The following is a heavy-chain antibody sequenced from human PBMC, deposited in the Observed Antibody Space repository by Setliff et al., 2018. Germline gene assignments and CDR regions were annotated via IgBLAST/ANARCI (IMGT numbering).Heavy chain of an antibody. J-gene: IGHJ6*03. Sequence: PGGSLRLSCAASGFTFSSYSMNWVRQAPGKGLEWVSYISSSSSTIYYADSVKGRFTISRDNAKNSLYLQMNSLRAEDTAVYYCARGPTILGAIYYMDVWGKGTTVTVSS. CDR3: ARGPTILGAIYYMDV. CDR1: GFTFSSYS. V-gene: IGHV3-48*01. D-gene: IGHD3-3*01. CDR2: ISSSSSTI.